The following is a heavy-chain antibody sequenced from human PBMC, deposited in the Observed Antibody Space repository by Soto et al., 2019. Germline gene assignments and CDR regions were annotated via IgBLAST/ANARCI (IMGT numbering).Heavy chain of an antibody. CDR2: INPSGGST. Sequence: ASVKVSCKASGYTFTNYYIHWVRQAPGQGLEWMGIINPSGGSTTYAQKFQGRVTMTRDTSTSTVYMELSSLRSEDTAIYYCARDLYSSGSSPLGYWGQGTLVTVSS. CDR1: GYTFTNYY. V-gene: IGHV1-46*01. D-gene: IGHD6-19*01. CDR3: ARDLYSSGSSPLGY. J-gene: IGHJ4*02.